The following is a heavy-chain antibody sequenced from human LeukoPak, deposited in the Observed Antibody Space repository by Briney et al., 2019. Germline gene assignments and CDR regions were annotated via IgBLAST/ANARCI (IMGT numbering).Heavy chain of an antibody. CDR3: AHSSSSVFDY. CDR1: GFSLSISGVG. D-gene: IGHD6-6*01. Sequence: SGPTLVKPTQTLTLTCTFSGFSLSISGVGVGWIRQHPGKALEFLALIYWDDDKRYNPSLKSRLTIIKDTSKNQVVLTTTNMDPVDTATYYCAHSSSSVFDYWGQGTLVTVSS. CDR2: IYWDDDK. V-gene: IGHV2-5*02. J-gene: IGHJ4*02.